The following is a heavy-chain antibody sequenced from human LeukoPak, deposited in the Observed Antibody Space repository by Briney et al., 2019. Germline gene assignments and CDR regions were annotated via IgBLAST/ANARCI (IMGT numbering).Heavy chain of an antibody. D-gene: IGHD6-19*01. CDR3: ARRGIAVAGNDY. CDR2: INWNGGST. J-gene: IGHJ4*02. V-gene: IGHV3-20*04. Sequence: GGPLRLSCAASGFTFDDHGMSWVRQAPGKGLEWVSGINWNGGSTGYADSVKGRFTISRDNAKNSLYLQMNSLRAEDTALYYCARRGIAVAGNDYWGQGTLVTVSS. CDR1: GFTFDDHG.